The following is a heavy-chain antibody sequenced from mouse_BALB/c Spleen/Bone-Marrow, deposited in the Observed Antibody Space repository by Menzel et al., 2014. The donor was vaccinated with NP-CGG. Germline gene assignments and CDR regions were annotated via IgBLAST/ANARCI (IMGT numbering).Heavy chain of an antibody. CDR2: IDPANGNT. CDR3: ATMITDWYFDV. D-gene: IGHD2-4*01. J-gene: IGHJ1*01. V-gene: IGHV14-3*02. CDR1: GFNIKDTY. Sequence: DVQLQESGAELVKPGASVKLSCTASGFNIKDTYMHLVKQRPEQGLEWLGRIDPANGNTKYDPKFQGKATITADTSSNTAYLQLSSLTSEDTAVYYCATMITDWYFDVWGAGTTVTVSS.